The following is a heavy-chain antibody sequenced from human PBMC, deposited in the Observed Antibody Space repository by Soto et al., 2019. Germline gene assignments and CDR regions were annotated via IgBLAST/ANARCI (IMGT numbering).Heavy chain of an antibody. CDR3: ARRKYYGSGSYFYWFDP. J-gene: IGHJ5*02. V-gene: IGHV4-39*01. Sequence: QLQLQESGPGLVKPSETLSLTCTVSGGSISSSSYYWGWIRQPPGKGLEWLGSIYYSGSTYYNPSLKSRVTISVDTSKNQFSLKLSAVTAADTAVYYCARRKYYGSGSYFYWFDPWGQGTLVTVSS. CDR2: IYYSGST. D-gene: IGHD3-10*01. CDR1: GGSISSSSYY.